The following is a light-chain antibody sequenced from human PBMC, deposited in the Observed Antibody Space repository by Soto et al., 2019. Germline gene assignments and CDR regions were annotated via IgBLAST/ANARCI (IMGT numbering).Light chain of an antibody. J-gene: IGLJ2*01. CDR2: DVS. CDR1: SSDVGGYNY. CDR3: SSYTCSSTYVV. Sequence: QSALTQPASVSGSPGQSITISCTGTSSDVGGYNYVSWYQQHPGKAPKLMIYDVSNRPSGVSNRFSGSKSGHTASLTISGLQAEDEADYYCSSYTCSSTYVVFGGGTKLTVL. V-gene: IGLV2-14*01.